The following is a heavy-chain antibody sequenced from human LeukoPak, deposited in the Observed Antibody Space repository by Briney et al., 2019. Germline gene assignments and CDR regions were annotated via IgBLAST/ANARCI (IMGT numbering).Heavy chain of an antibody. J-gene: IGHJ4*02. D-gene: IGHD3-10*01. CDR1: GFTVSTNY. CDR3: AKTSGSPHYFDY. Sequence: GGSLRLSCAASGFTVSTNYMSWVRQAPGKGLEWVSVLYSGGSTYYADSVKGRFTISRDNSKNTLYLQMDTLRAEDTAVYYCAKTSGSPHYFDYWGQGALVTVSS. V-gene: IGHV3-53*01. CDR2: LYSGGST.